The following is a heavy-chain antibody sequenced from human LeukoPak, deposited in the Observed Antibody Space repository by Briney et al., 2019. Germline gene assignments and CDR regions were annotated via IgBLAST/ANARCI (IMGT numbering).Heavy chain of an antibody. CDR1: GGSISSYY. V-gene: IGHV4-4*07. J-gene: IGHJ2*01. D-gene: IGHD4-23*01. Sequence: SETLSLTCTVSGGSISSYYWSWIRQPAGKGLEWIGRIYSSGSTNYSPSFKSRVTMSVDTSKDQFSLNLSSVTAADTAVYYCARDRYTVVSWYFDLWGRGTLVTVSS. CDR3: ARDRYTVVSWYFDL. CDR2: IYSSGST.